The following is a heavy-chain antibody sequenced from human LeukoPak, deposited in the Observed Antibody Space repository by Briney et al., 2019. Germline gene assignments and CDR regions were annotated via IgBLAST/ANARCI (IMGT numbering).Heavy chain of an antibody. Sequence: ASVKVSCKASGYTFTTYPINWVRQAPGQGLEWMGWINTNTGNPTYAQGFTGRFVFSLDTSVSTAYLQISSLKAEDTAVYYCARGGGQPLLYPDYWGQGTLVTVSS. CDR2: INTNTGNP. V-gene: IGHV7-4-1*02. J-gene: IGHJ4*02. CDR3: ARGGGQPLLYPDY. CDR1: GYTFTTYP. D-gene: IGHD2-2*02.